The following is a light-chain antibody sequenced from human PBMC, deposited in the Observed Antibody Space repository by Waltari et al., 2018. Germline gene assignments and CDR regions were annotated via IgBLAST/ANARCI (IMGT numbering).Light chain of an antibody. CDR2: KTS. Sequence: DVQMTQSPSTLSAPLGDRVTITCRASHSIGNWLAWYQQKPGKAPKLLIQKTSDLQNGVPSRFSCSGAGTDFTLTISSLQPDDFATYVCQQSVSYPRTFGQGTKVEV. V-gene: IGKV1-5*03. CDR3: QQSVSYPRT. CDR1: HSIGNW. J-gene: IGKJ1*01.